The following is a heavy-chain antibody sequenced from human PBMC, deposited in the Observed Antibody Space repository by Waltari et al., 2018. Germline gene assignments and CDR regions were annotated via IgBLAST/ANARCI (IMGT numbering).Heavy chain of an antibody. D-gene: IGHD6-13*01. CDR2: ISGSGGST. CDR3: AKVGRTGYSSSKGGPYFDY. V-gene: IGHV3-23*01. Sequence: EVQLLESGGGLVQPGGSLRLSCAASGFTFSSYAMSWVRQAPGKGLEWVSAISGSGGSTYYADSVKGRFTISRDNSKNTLYLQMNSLRAEDTAVYYCAKVGRTGYSSSKGGPYFDYWGQGTLVTVSS. J-gene: IGHJ4*02. CDR1: GFTFSSYA.